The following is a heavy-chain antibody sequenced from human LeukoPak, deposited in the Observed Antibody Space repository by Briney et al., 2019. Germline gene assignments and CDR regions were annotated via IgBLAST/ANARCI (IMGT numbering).Heavy chain of an antibody. Sequence: GGSLRLSCAASGFTFTTYSMNWVRQAPGKGLEWVSSITSSSTSMYYADSVKGRFTISRDNAKNSLYLQMISLRAEDTAVHYCARTYYDILTGYNPYFDYWGQGTLVTVSS. CDR3: ARTYYDILTGYNPYFDY. CDR2: ITSSSTSM. J-gene: IGHJ4*02. CDR1: GFTFTTYS. V-gene: IGHV3-21*01. D-gene: IGHD3-9*01.